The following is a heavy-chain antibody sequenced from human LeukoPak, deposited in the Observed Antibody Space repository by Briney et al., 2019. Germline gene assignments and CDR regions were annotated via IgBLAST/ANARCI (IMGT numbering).Heavy chain of an antibody. Sequence: GGSLRLSCAASGFTFDDYAMHWVRQAPGKGLEWVSGISWNSGSIGYADSVKGRFTISRDSAKNSLYLQMNSLRAEDTALYYCAKALGQLVSGFDPWGQGTLVTVSS. J-gene: IGHJ5*02. CDR2: ISWNSGSI. D-gene: IGHD6-6*01. CDR1: GFTFDDYA. V-gene: IGHV3-9*01. CDR3: AKALGQLVSGFDP.